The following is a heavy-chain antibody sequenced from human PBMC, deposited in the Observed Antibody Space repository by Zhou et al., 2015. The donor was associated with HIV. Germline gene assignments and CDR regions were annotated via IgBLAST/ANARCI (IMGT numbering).Heavy chain of an antibody. CDR2: ISYDGRDK. CDR3: GRGDRTYYYYSYYIDV. CDR1: GFTLNNFA. V-gene: IGHV3-30*10. D-gene: IGHD1-14*01. Sequence: QVQLVESGGGVVQPGRFLRLSCEASGFTLNNFAMHWVRQGPVKGLEWVAGISYDGRDKEYIDSVKGRFTISRDTSKNTVYLEMKSLTDDDTAVYYCGRGDRTYYYYSYYIDVWGKGTRSPSP. J-gene: IGHJ6*03.